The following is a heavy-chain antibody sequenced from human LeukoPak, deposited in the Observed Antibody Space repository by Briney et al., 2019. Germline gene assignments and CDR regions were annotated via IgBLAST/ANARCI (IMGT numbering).Heavy chain of an antibody. CDR2: ISSSSSTI. J-gene: IGHJ4*02. CDR3: ASNFFWSGQYFDY. V-gene: IGHV3-48*02. CDR1: GFTFSSYS. Sequence: PGGSLRLSCAASGFTFSSYSMNWVCQAPGKGLEWVSYISSSSSTIYYADSVKGRFTISRDNAKNSLYLQMNSLRDEDTAVYYCASNFFWSGQYFDYWGQGTLVTVSS. D-gene: IGHD3-3*01.